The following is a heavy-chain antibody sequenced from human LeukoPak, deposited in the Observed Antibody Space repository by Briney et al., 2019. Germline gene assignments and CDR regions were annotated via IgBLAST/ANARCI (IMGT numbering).Heavy chain of an antibody. V-gene: IGHV3-30-3*01. CDR3: AVNMDTAMVWDFDY. CDR2: ISYDGSNK. D-gene: IGHD5-18*01. Sequence: GGSLRLSCAASGFTFSSYAMHWVRQAPGKGLEWVAVISYDGSNKYYADSVKGRFTISRDNSKNTLYLQMNSLRAADTAVYYCAVNMDTAMVWDFDYWGQGTLVTVSS. J-gene: IGHJ4*02. CDR1: GFTFSSYA.